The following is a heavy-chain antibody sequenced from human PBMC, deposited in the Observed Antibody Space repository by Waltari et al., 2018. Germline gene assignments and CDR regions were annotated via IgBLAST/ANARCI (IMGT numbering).Heavy chain of an antibody. Sequence: QEQLVQSGSEVKKPGASVRVSCQASGYTFPDYYLHWFRQTPGQGFEWMGWFNPKNGDSNAAEKFLGRVTMTRDTSINTVYLDLSGLRSDDTAVFFCARDPGPIVGAPDLWGQGTLVTVSS. D-gene: IGHD1-26*01. CDR2: FNPKNGDS. CDR1: GYTFPDYY. CDR3: ARDPGPIVGAPDL. J-gene: IGHJ5*02. V-gene: IGHV1-2*02.